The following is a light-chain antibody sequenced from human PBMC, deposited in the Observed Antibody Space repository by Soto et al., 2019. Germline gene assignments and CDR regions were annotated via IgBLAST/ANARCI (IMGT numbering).Light chain of an antibody. CDR3: HQRSSWPRGT. CDR1: QSVSSY. CDR2: DAS. Sequence: DIVLTQSPATLSLSLGESATLSCRSSQSVSSYLAWYQQNPGQGPRLLIYDASNRATGVSARFSGSGYGTDFTLTISSLEPDDFAVYYCHQRSSWPRGTSGQGTKVDI. J-gene: IGKJ1*01. V-gene: IGKV3-11*01.